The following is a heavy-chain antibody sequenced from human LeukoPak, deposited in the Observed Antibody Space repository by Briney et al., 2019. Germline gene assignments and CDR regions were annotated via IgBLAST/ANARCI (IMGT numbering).Heavy chain of an antibody. Sequence: SETLSLTCAVSGGSISSSNWWSWIRQPPGKGLEWIGEIYHSGSTNYNPSLKSRVTISVDTSKNQFSLKLSSVTAADTAVYYCAVVVITAYYFDYWGQGTLVTVSS. CDR3: AVVVITAYYFDY. V-gene: IGHV4-4*02. D-gene: IGHD3-22*01. CDR1: GGSISSSNW. CDR2: IYHSGST. J-gene: IGHJ4*02.